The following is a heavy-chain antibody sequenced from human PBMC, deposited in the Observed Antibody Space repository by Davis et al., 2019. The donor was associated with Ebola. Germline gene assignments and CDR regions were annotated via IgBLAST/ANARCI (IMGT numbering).Heavy chain of an antibody. J-gene: IGHJ4*02. V-gene: IGHV3-74*01. CDR1: GFTFSKYS. Sequence: PGGSLRLSCAASGFTFSKYSMNWVRQAPGKGLVYVSRISSDGGITSYADSVKGRFTISRDNAKSTLYLQMNSLTAEDTAVYYCVRTTYGAPEYWGQGTLVTVSS. D-gene: IGHD4-17*01. CDR2: ISSDGGIT. CDR3: VRTTYGAPEY.